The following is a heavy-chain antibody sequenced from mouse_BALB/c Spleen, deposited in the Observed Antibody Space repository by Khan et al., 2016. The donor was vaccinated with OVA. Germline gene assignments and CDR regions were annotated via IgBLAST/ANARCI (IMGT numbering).Heavy chain of an antibody. J-gene: IGHJ3*01. D-gene: IGHD2-4*01. V-gene: IGHV5-12*02. Sequence: EVVLVESGGGLVQPGGSLKLSCAISGFTFSDYYMYWVRQPPETRLVWVVYISYGGDTTYYPATVQGRFTISRDNAKNTLYLQMSRLKSEDTAMYYCARHDYDEIAYWGQGTLGTVSA. CDR2: ISYGGDTT. CDR1: GFTFSDYY. CDR3: ARHDYDEIAY.